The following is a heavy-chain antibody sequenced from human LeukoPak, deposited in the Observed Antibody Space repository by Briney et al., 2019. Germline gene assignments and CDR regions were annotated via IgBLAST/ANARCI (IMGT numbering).Heavy chain of an antibody. V-gene: IGHV1-69*06. D-gene: IGHD3/OR15-3a*01. CDR1: GGTFSSYA. Sequence: SVKVSCKASGGTFSSYAISWVRQAPGQGLEWMGGIIPIFGTANYAQKFQGRVTITADKSTSTAYMELSRLRSEDTAVYYCARSNTDWYFDYWGQGTLVTVSS. CDR3: ARSNTDWYFDY. CDR2: IIPIFGTA. J-gene: IGHJ4*02.